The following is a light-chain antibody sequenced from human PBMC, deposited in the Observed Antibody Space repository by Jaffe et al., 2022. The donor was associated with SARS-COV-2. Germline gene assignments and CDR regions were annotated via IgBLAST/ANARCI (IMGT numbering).Light chain of an antibody. Sequence: DIQMTQSPSSLSASVGDRVTISCRASQSITNYLNWYQHTPGKAPSLLIYAASSLQSGVPSRFSGSGSGTDFTLTINSLQPEDVATYYCQQSYNAPYTFGQGTKLEIK. V-gene: IGKV1-39*01. CDR2: AAS. CDR3: QQSYNAPYT. J-gene: IGKJ2*01. CDR1: QSITNY.